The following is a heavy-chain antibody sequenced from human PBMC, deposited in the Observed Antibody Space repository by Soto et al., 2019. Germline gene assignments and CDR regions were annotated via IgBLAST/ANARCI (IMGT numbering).Heavy chain of an antibody. CDR1: GGTFSSYA. CDR3: ARDNRGFGVVPAYYYYGMDV. CDR2: VIPIFGTA. J-gene: IGHJ6*01. D-gene: IGHD3-3*01. V-gene: IGHV1-69*01. Sequence: QVQLVQSGAEVKKPGSSVKVSCKASGGTFSSYAISWVRQAPGQGLEWMGGVIPIFGTANYAQKFQGRVKITADDSTSTAYMELSSLRSEDSAVYYCARDNRGFGVVPAYYYYGMDVWGQGTTVTVSS.